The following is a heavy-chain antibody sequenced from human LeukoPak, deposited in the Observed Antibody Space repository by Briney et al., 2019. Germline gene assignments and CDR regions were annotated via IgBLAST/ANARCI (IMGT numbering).Heavy chain of an antibody. J-gene: IGHJ4*02. CDR2: INPNSGGT. CDR3: ARLRGDCSSTSCYGEYYFDY. V-gene: IGHV1-2*02. D-gene: IGHD2-2*01. CDR1: GYTFTGYY. Sequence: ASVKVSCKASGYTFTGYYMHWVRQAPGQGLEWMGWINPNSGGTNYAQKFQGRVTMTRDMSTSTVYMELSSLRSEDTAVYYCARLRGDCSSTSCYGEYYFDYWGQGTLVTVSS.